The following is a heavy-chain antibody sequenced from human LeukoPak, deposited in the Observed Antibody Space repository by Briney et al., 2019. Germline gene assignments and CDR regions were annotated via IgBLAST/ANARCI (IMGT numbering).Heavy chain of an antibody. J-gene: IGHJ6*03. Sequence: SVKVSCKASGGTFNTYTINWVRQAPGQGLEWMGGIIPIFGTADYAHKFQGRVTITTDESTTTAYMELSSLRSEDTAVYYCARAIVVAANYYYSMDVWGKGTTVTVSS. V-gene: IGHV1-69*05. CDR1: GGTFNTYT. CDR3: ARAIVVAANYYYSMDV. D-gene: IGHD6-19*01. CDR2: IIPIFGTA.